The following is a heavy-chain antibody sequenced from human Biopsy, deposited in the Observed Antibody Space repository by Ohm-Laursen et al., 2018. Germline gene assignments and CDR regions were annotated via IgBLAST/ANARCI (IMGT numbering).Heavy chain of an antibody. J-gene: IGHJ6*02. V-gene: IGHV1-46*01. Sequence: SAVKVSCKASGYNFGNYYINWVRKVPGQGLEWLGVVNPVAEATMYAQKFQDRITLTRDASTNTVYMDLTSLTSEDTAVYYCARESPLRLGVCGAIRCFKEVFGMDVWGQGTTVIVSS. CDR2: VNPVAEAT. CDR1: GYNFGNYY. D-gene: IGHD2-21*01. CDR3: ARESPLRLGVCGAIRCFKEVFGMDV.